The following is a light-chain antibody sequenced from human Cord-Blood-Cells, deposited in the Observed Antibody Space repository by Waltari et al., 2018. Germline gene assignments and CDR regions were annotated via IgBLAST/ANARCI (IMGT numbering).Light chain of an antibody. Sequence: QSALTQPASVSGSPGQSITISCTGTSSDVGCYNYVSCYQQHPDKAPKLMIYDVSKRPSGVSNRFSGSKSGNTASLTISGLQAEDEADYYCSSYTSSSTVVFGGGTKLTVL. CDR3: SSYTSSSTVV. V-gene: IGLV2-14*01. CDR2: DVS. J-gene: IGLJ2*01. CDR1: SSDVGCYNY.